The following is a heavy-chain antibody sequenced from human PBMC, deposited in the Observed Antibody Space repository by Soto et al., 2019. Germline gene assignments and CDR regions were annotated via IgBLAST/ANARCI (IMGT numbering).Heavy chain of an antibody. Sequence: QVQLVESGGGVVQPGRSLRLSCAASGFTFSSYGMHWVRQAPGKGLEWVAVISHDGTNKYEADSVKGRFTTSRDNSKNTLYLQMNRLRVEDTAVYYCARGHGPYYDFGAEDYWGQGTLVTVSS. D-gene: IGHD3-3*01. CDR2: ISHDGTNK. V-gene: IGHV3-30*03. CDR1: GFTFSSYG. CDR3: ARGHGPYYDFGAEDY. J-gene: IGHJ4*02.